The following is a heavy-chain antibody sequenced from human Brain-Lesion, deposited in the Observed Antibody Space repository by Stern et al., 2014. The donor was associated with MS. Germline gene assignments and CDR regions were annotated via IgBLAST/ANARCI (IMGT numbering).Heavy chain of an antibody. CDR2: ISVGTDYI. J-gene: IGHJ6*02. V-gene: IGHV3-21*01. CDR3: ARVDCSGTNCFYYYYGMDV. CDR1: GFTFNSYS. D-gene: IGHD2-2*01. Sequence: VQLVQSGGGLVKPGGSLRLSCEASGFTFNSYSMNWVRQAPGQGLEWVSSISVGTDYIYYADSVKGRFPISRDNAKNSLFLQMNTLRAEDTGVYYCARVDCSGTNCFYYYYGMDVWGQGTTVTVSS.